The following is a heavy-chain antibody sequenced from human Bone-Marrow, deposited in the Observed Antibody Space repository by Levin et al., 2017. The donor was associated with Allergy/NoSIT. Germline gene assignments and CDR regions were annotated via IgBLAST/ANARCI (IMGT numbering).Heavy chain of an antibody. CDR2: ISGSGGST. D-gene: IGHD4-11*01. J-gene: IGHJ6*03. V-gene: IGHV3-23*01. Sequence: GESLKISCAASGFTFSSYAMSWVRQAPGKGLEWVSAISGSGGSTYYADSVKGRFTISRDNSKNTLYLQMNSLRAEDTAVYYCAKVGDLTVTTPTSNGFVYYYYMDVWGKGTTVTVSS. CDR3: AKVGDLTVTTPTSNGFVYYYYMDV. CDR1: GFTFSSYA.